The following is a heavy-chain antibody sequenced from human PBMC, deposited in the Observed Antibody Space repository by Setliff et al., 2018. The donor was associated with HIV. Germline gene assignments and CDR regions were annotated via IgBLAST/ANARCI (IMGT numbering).Heavy chain of an antibody. CDR2: IAYSGTTMYT. CDR1: GGSLTGYF. CDR3: ARGPPFAY. J-gene: IGHJ4*02. Sequence: SETLSLTCAVYGGSLTGYFWTWIRQSPGKGLEWIADIAYSGTTMYTNYNPSLESRVIVSEDTSRDQFFLKLTSVTADDAAIYYCARGPPFAYWGPGRLVTVSS. V-gene: IGHV4-34*01.